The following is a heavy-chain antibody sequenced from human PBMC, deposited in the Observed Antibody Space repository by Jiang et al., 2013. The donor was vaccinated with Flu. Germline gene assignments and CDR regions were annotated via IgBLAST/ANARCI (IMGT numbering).Heavy chain of an antibody. CDR1: GGSMSGYY. J-gene: IGHJ5*01. V-gene: IGHV4-59*01. D-gene: IGHD2/OR15-2a*01. CDR3: ARGVYGAWVDS. CDR2: SSTVGEP. Sequence: VKPSETLSLTCTVSGGSMSGYYWSWIRQPPGRDWNGWDMSSTVGEPSTTPSVKSRVTISLDTSKSQLSLRLSSVTAADTAVYYCARGVYGAWVDSWGQGRPGHRL.